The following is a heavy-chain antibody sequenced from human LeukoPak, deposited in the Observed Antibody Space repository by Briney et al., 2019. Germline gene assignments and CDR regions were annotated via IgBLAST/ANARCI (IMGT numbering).Heavy chain of an antibody. CDR1: DGSISSYY. D-gene: IGHD3-9*01. Sequence: SETLSLTCTVSDGSISSYYWSWIRKPPGKGLEWIGYINYSGSTDYNPSLKSRVTMSVDTSKNQFSLKLSSVTAADTAVYFCGRRTSYDTLTGYIYRYFDLWGRGTLVTVSS. J-gene: IGHJ2*01. V-gene: IGHV4-59*01. CDR2: INYSGST. CDR3: GRRTSYDTLTGYIYRYFDL.